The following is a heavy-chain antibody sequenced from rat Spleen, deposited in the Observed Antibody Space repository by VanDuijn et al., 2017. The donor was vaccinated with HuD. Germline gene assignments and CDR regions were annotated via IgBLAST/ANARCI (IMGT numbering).Heavy chain of an antibody. CDR2: ISPSGGST. CDR3: VRHGRALFDY. Sequence: EVQLVESGGGLVQPGRSLKLSCAASGFTFSNYDMAWVRQAPTKGLEWVASISPSGGSTYYRDSVKGRFTVSRDNAKSTLYLQMDSLRSEDTATYYCVRHGRALFDYWGQGVVVTVSS. CDR1: GFTFSNYD. V-gene: IGHV5-25*01. J-gene: IGHJ2*01. D-gene: IGHD1-11*01.